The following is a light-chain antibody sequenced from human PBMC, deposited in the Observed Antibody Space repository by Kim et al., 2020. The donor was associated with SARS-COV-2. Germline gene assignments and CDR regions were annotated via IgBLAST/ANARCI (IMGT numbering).Light chain of an antibody. Sequence: ASVGDRVTITCRASQGIGDRLAWYQQKPGKVPKVLIYSASTLQSGVPSRFSGSGSETYFTLTISNLQPEDVATYYCQKYNSAPLTFGGGTKVDIK. CDR2: SAS. J-gene: IGKJ4*01. V-gene: IGKV1-27*01. CDR1: QGIGDR. CDR3: QKYNSAPLT.